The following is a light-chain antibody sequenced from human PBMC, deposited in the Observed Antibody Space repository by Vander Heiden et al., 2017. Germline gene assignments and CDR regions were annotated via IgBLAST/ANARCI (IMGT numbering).Light chain of an antibody. CDR2: ETS. CDR3: QQSYNPPLT. CDR1: QTIGNR. V-gene: IGKV1-39*01. Sequence: DIQMTQSPSSLSASVGDRVTITCRASQTIGNRLNWYQQKPGKAPRLLIHETSSTQTGVPSRFTGVGSVTDCTLSINSLQPDDFAIYYCQQSYNPPLTFGGGTRV. J-gene: IGKJ4*01.